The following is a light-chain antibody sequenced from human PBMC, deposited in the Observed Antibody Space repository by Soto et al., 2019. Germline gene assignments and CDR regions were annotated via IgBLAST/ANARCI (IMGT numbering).Light chain of an antibody. CDR1: SSYVASHNL. V-gene: IGLV2-23*01. CDR2: EGS. Sequence: QSALTQPASVSGSPGQSITISCTGISSYVASHNLVSWYQQHPGKVPNLIIYEGSERPSGISNRFTGSEYGNTASLTISGLQAEDEADYYCCSAVGRSLVVFGGGTKLTVL. J-gene: IGLJ2*01. CDR3: CSAVGRSLVV.